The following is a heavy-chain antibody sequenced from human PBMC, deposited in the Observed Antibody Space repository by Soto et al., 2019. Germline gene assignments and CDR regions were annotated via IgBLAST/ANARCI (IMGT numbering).Heavy chain of an antibody. Sequence: QVQLQESGPGLVKPSETLSLTCTVSGGSITTGGYYWSWIRQLPGKGLEWIGHRYYSESTYYNPSIKSRVVISLDTSKNQFALKLSFVTAADTAMYYCARTKCSGGSCYSWSLDYWGQGTPVTVSS. CDR3: ARTKCSGGSCYSWSLDY. CDR2: RYYSEST. CDR1: GGSITTGGYY. V-gene: IGHV4-31*03. J-gene: IGHJ4*02. D-gene: IGHD2-15*01.